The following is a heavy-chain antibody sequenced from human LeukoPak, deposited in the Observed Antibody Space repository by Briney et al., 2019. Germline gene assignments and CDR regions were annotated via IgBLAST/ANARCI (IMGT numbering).Heavy chain of an antibody. J-gene: IGHJ3*02. D-gene: IGHD3-16*01. CDR2: ISGYNGNT. Sequence: GASVKVSCKTSGYTFTSFGISWVRQAPGQGLEWMGWISGYNGNTNYAQNLQGRVTMTTDTSTSTAYMELRSLRSDDTAVYYCVRDESTYAYYFRAFDIWGQGTMVTVSS. V-gene: IGHV1-18*04. CDR1: GYTFTSFG. CDR3: VRDESTYAYYFRAFDI.